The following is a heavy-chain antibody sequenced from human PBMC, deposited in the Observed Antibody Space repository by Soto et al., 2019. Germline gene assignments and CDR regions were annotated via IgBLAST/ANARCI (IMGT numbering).Heavy chain of an antibody. Sequence: ASVKVSCRASGDTFTSYDITWWRRATGQGLAWMGWMNPNSGNTGYAQKFQGRVTMTRNTSISTAYMELSSLRSEDTAVYYCARARYGDGNNCCYYGMDVGGLGTTVTVSS. CDR1: GDTFTSYD. J-gene: IGHJ6*02. D-gene: IGHD5-18*01. CDR3: ARARYGDGNNCCYYGMDV. V-gene: IGHV1-8*01. CDR2: MNPNSGNT.